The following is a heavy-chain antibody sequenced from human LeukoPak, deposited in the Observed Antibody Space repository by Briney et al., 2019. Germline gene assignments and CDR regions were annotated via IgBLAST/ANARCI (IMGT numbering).Heavy chain of an antibody. CDR1: GGSISSYY. CDR3: AMAYSSSWYYFDY. J-gene: IGHJ4*02. V-gene: IGHV4-59*01. Sequence: KPSETLSLTCTVSGGSISSYYWSWSRQPPGKGLEWIGYINYSGSTNYNPSLKSRVTISVDTSRNQFSLRLNSVTAADTAVYYCAMAYSSSWYYFDYWGQGTLVTVSS. CDR2: INYSGST. D-gene: IGHD6-13*01.